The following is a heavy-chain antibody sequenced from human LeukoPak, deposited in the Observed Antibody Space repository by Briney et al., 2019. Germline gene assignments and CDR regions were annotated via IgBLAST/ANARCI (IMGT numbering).Heavy chain of an antibody. Sequence: GRSLRLSCAASGFTFDGYAMHWVRQAPGKGLEWVSGISWNSGSIGYADSVKGRFTISRDNAKNSLYLQMNSLRAEDTALYYCAKAPYYYYYMDVWGKGTTVTVSS. CDR3: AKAPYYYYYMDV. CDR2: ISWNSGSI. CDR1: GFTFDGYA. J-gene: IGHJ6*03. V-gene: IGHV3-9*01.